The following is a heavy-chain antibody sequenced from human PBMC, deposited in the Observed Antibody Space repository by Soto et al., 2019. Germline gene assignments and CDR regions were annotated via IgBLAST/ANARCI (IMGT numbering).Heavy chain of an antibody. Sequence: SETLSLTGTVSGGSISSSSYYWGWIRQPPGKGLEWIPSIYYSGSTYYNPSLKSRVTISVDTSKNQFSLKLSCVTAAETAVYSCASHNGSGRLFAADLNCFDPWRQETLVTV. V-gene: IGHV4-39*01. CDR3: ASHNGSGRLFAADLNCFDP. CDR1: GGSISSSSYY. CDR2: IYYSGST. D-gene: IGHD6-13*01. J-gene: IGHJ5*02.